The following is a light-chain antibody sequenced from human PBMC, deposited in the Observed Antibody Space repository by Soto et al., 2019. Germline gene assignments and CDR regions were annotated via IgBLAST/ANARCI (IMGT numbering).Light chain of an antibody. J-gene: IGLJ1*01. CDR3: SSYTSSSLLYV. CDR1: SSDIGNSNY. CDR2: DVN. Sequence: QSALTQPASVSGSPGQSITISCTGTSSDIGNSNYVSWYQQHPGKAPKLIVYDVNNRSSAISNRFSGSKSASTASLTISGLQAEDEADYYCSSYTSSSLLYVFGTGTKVTVL. V-gene: IGLV2-14*03.